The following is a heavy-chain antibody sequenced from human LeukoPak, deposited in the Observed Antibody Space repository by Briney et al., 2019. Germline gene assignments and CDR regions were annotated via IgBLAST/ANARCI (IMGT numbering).Heavy chain of an antibody. Sequence: SETLSLTCSVSGASISRESWSWIRQPPGKGLEWIGFIYYTENTTYNPSLRSRVSISLDSSKNQFSLKLRSVTTADTAVYFCAYWGVDHEVWGQGTTVSVSS. CDR2: IYYTENT. J-gene: IGHJ6*02. D-gene: IGHD3-10*01. CDR1: GASISRES. V-gene: IGHV4-59*01. CDR3: AYWGVDHEV.